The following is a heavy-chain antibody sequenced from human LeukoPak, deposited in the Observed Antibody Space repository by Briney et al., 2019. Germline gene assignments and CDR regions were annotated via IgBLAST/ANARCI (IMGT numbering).Heavy chain of an antibody. CDR2: IIPIFGTA. CDR1: GGTFSSYA. Sequence: GASVKVSCKASGGTFSSYAISWVRQAPGQGLEWMGGIIPIFGTANYAQKFQGRVTITADESTSTAYMELSSLRSEDTAVYYCAREVVVVAADYYYYGMDVWGQGTTVTVSS. D-gene: IGHD2-15*01. V-gene: IGHV1-69*13. J-gene: IGHJ6*02. CDR3: AREVVVVAADYYYYGMDV.